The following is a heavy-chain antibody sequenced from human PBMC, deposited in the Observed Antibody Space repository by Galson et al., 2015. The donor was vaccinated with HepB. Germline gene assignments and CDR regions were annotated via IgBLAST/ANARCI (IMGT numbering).Heavy chain of an antibody. CDR2: TYYRSKWYN. V-gene: IGHV6-1*01. J-gene: IGHJ4*02. CDR1: GDSVSSNSAA. D-gene: IGHD2-21*01. Sequence: CAISGDSVSSNSAAWNWIRRSPSRGLEWLGRTYYRSKWYNSYAVSVKSRITINPDTTKNQFSLQLNSVTPEDTAIYYCARQLAYCVANTCQIFFDYWGQGTLVTVSS. CDR3: ARQLAYCVANTCQIFFDY.